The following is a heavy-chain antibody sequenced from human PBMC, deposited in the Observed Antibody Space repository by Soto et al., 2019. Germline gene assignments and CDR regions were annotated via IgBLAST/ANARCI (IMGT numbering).Heavy chain of an antibody. CDR1: GFTFSSYA. CDR3: AKEPLNYGEFDY. Sequence: GGSLRLSCAASGFTFSSYAMNWVRQAPGRGLEWVSAISGSGGYTDYAAAVKGRFTISRDNSNHTVYLQMNSLRAEDTAVYYCAKEPLNYGEFDYWGQGTLVTVSS. D-gene: IGHD4-17*01. CDR2: ISGSGGYT. V-gene: IGHV3-23*01. J-gene: IGHJ4*02.